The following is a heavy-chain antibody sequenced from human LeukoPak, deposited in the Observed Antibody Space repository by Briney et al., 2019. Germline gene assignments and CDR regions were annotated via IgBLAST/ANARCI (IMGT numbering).Heavy chain of an antibody. J-gene: IGHJ4*02. CDR1: GYNFNSQG. D-gene: IGHD2-21*01. CDR3: ARHFGGANDY. Sequence: ASVKVSCKASGYNFNSQGISWVRQAPGQGLECMGWITVSNGNTKYSQKFQGRVTMTTDTSTSTACMELRSLTSDDTAVYYCARHFGGANDYWGQGTLVTVSS. V-gene: IGHV1-18*01. CDR2: ITVSNGNT.